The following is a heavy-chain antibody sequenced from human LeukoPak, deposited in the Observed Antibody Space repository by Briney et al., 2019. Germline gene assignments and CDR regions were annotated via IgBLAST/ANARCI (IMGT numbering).Heavy chain of an antibody. Sequence: ASVKVSCKASGYTFTGYYMHWVRQAPGQGLEWMGWINPNSGGTNYAQKFQGWVTMTRDTSISTAYMELSRLRSDDTAVYYCARGIAMAPNYYYYYGMDVWGQGTTVTVSS. CDR2: INPNSGGT. CDR3: ARGIAMAPNYYYYYGMDV. J-gene: IGHJ6*02. CDR1: GYTFTGYY. D-gene: IGHD5-18*01. V-gene: IGHV1-2*04.